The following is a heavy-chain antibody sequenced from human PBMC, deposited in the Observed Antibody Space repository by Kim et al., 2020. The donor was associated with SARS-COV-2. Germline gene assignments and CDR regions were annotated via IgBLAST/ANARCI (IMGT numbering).Heavy chain of an antibody. Sequence: SETLSLTCTVSGGSISSGSYYWSWIRQPAGKGLEWIGRIYTSGSTNYNPSLKSRVTISVDTSKNQFSLKLSSVTAADTAVYYCAIGSIAAGGWFDPWGQGTLVTVSS. CDR3: AIGSIAAGGWFDP. V-gene: IGHV4-61*02. D-gene: IGHD6-25*01. CDR1: GGSISSGSYY. J-gene: IGHJ5*02. CDR2: IYTSGST.